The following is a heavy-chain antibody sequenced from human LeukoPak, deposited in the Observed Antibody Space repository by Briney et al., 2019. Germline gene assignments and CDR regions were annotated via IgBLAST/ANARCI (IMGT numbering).Heavy chain of an antibody. J-gene: IGHJ4*02. Sequence: PGGSLRLSCAASGFTFSYYAMGWVRQAPGKGLEWVSAISGSGGSTYYAGSVKGRFTISRDNSKNTLSLQMNSLRAEDTAVYYCAKDPDYYDSSGYYPLDYWGQGTLVTVSS. CDR2: ISGSGGST. CDR1: GFTFSYYA. D-gene: IGHD3-22*01. CDR3: AKDPDYYDSSGYYPLDY. V-gene: IGHV3-23*01.